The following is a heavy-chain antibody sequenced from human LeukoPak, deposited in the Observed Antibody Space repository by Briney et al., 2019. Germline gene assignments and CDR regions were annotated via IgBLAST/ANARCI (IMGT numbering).Heavy chain of an antibody. Sequence: SETLSLTCTVSGGSISSTSYYWGWIRQPPGKGLEWIGSIYYRGSTYYNPSLKSRVTISVDTSKNQFSLKLTSVTAADTAVYYCARVGVYDSSRRQFDYWGQGTLVTVSS. D-gene: IGHD3-22*01. CDR1: GGSISSTSYY. V-gene: IGHV4-39*07. J-gene: IGHJ4*02. CDR2: IYYRGST. CDR3: ARVGVYDSSRRQFDY.